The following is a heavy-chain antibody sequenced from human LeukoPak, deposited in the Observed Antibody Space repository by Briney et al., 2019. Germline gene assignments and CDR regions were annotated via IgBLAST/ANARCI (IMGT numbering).Heavy chain of an antibody. CDR3: AGAGQWLELDY. CDR1: GVTFSTYS. CDR2: ISSGSSTI. V-gene: IGHV3-48*01. D-gene: IGHD6-19*01. Sequence: GGSLRLSCAVSGVTFSTYSMSWVRQAPGKGLEWISYISSGSSTILYTDSVRGRFTISRDNVKNFLYLQMNSLRAEDTALYYCAGAGQWLELDYWGQGTLVTVSS. J-gene: IGHJ4*02.